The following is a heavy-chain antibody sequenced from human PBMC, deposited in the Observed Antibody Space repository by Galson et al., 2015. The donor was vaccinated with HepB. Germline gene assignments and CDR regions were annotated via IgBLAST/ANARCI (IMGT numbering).Heavy chain of an antibody. J-gene: IGHJ3*02. V-gene: IGHV1-2*06. CDR3: AREIGNSGYDTGDYDAFDI. CDR2: INPNSGGT. CDR1: GYTFTGYY. Sequence: SVKVSCKASGYTFTGYYMHWVRQAPGQGLEWMGRINPNSGGTNYAQKFQGRVTMTRDTSISTAYMELSRLSSDDTAVYYCAREIGNSGYDTGDYDAFDIWGQGTMVTDSS. D-gene: IGHD5-12*01.